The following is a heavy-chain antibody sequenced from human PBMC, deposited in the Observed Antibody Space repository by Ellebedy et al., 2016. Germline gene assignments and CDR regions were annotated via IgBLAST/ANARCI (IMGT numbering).Heavy chain of an antibody. D-gene: IGHD6-19*01. CDR3: ARVVAGTGCAFDI. CDR2: IYPGDSDT. Sequence: ASVKVSCKGSGYSFTSYWIGWVRQMPGKGLEWMGIIYPGDSDTRYSPSFQGQVTISADKSISTAYLQWSSLKASDTAMYYCARVVAGTGCAFDIWGQGTMVTVSS. CDR1: GYSFTSYW. J-gene: IGHJ3*02. V-gene: IGHV5-51*01.